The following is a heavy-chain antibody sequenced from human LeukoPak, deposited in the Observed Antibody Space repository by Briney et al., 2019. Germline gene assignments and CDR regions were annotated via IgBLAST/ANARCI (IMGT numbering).Heavy chain of an antibody. Sequence: GSSVKVSCKASGGTFSSYAISWVRQAPGQGLEWMGRIIPILGIANYAQKFQGRVTITADKSTSTAYMELSSLRSEDTAVYYCARGLRGYYDSSGKVAFDIWGQGTMVTVSS. CDR2: IIPILGIA. V-gene: IGHV1-69*04. J-gene: IGHJ3*02. CDR3: ARGLRGYYDSSGKVAFDI. D-gene: IGHD3-22*01. CDR1: GGTFSSYA.